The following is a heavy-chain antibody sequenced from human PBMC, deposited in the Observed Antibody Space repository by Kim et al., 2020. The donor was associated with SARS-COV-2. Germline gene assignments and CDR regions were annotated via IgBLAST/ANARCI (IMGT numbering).Heavy chain of an antibody. CDR2: ITSRSSYL. CDR1: GFTFSPYN. J-gene: IGHJ4*02. D-gene: IGHD7-27*01. V-gene: IGHV3-21*01. Sequence: GGSLRLSCAASGFTFSPYNMHWVRQAPGKGLEWVSTITSRSSYLYYADSVKGRFTVSRDDAKNSLYLQMNSLTVEDTAVYYCARGDWGSGFWGQGTLVTV. CDR3: ARGDWGSGF.